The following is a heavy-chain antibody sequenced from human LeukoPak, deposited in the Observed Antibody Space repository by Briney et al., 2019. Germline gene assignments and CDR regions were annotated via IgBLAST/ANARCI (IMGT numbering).Heavy chain of an antibody. CDR3: AREPGYCSGGSCYGGWFDP. CDR2: INPRGST. Sequence: SETLSLTCSVSGGPISSSSHSWGWIRQPPGKGLEWIGEINPRGSTIYNPSLKSRVTISVDTSKNQFSLNLSSVTAADTAVYYCAREPGYCSGGSCYGGWFDPWGQGTLVTVSS. J-gene: IGHJ5*02. CDR1: GGPISSSSHS. V-gene: IGHV4-39*07. D-gene: IGHD2-15*01.